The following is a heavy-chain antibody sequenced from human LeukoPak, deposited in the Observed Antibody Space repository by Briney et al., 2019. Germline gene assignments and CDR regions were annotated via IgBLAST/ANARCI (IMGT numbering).Heavy chain of an antibody. J-gene: IGHJ6*03. Sequence: SETLSLTCTVSGGSISSSSYYWGWMRQPPGKGLEWIGSIYYSGSTYYNPSLKSRVTISVDTSKNQFSLKLSSVTAADTAVYYCARLGSIAAAATTHYYYYYMDVWGKGTTVTVSS. V-gene: IGHV4-39*01. CDR2: IYYSGST. CDR3: ARLGSIAAAATTHYYYYYMDV. D-gene: IGHD6-13*01. CDR1: GGSISSSSYY.